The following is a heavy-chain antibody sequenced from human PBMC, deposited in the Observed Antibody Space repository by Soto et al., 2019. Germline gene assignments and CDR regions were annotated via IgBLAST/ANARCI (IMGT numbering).Heavy chain of an antibody. V-gene: IGHV4-61*01. J-gene: IGHJ4*02. Sequence: SETLSLTCTVSGGSVSSGSYYWSWIRQPPGKGLEWIGYIYYSGSTNYNPSLKSRVTISVDTSKNQFSLKLSSVTAADTAVYYCARGGGYDSYYFDYWGQGTLVTVSS. CDR1: GGSVSSGSYY. CDR2: IYYSGST. CDR3: ARGGGYDSYYFDY. D-gene: IGHD5-12*01.